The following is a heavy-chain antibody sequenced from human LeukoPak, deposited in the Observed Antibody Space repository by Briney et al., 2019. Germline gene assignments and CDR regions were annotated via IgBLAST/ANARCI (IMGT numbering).Heavy chain of an antibody. CDR3: AREEAIAVAGSLDY. Sequence: SVKVSCKASGGTFSSYAISWVRQAPGQGLEWMGGIIPIFGTANYAQKFQGRVTIAADESTSTAYMELSSLRSEDTAVYYCAREEAIAVAGSLDYWGQGTLVTVPS. V-gene: IGHV1-69*01. CDR1: GGTFSSYA. CDR2: IIPIFGTA. J-gene: IGHJ4*02. D-gene: IGHD6-19*01.